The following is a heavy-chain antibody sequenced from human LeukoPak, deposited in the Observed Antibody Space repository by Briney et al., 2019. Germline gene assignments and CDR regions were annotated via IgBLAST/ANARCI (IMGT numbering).Heavy chain of an antibody. CDR2: IGSSSTYT. V-gene: IGHV3-11*05. Sequence: PGVSLRLSCAASGFTFSGFYMSWIRQAPGKGLEWVSCIGSSSTYTNYADSVKGRFTISRDNAKNSLYLQMDGLRAEDTAVYYCARDRGAVADTWFDYWGQGTLVTVST. CDR3: ARDRGAVADTWFDY. CDR1: GFTFSGFY. D-gene: IGHD6-19*01. J-gene: IGHJ4*02.